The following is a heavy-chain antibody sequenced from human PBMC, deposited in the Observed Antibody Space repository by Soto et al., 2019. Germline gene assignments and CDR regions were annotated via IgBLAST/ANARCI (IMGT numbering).Heavy chain of an antibody. CDR2: ISSSSSTI. CDR3: ARDPRNVLRYFDWLPQGSYYYYGMNV. J-gene: IGHJ6*02. CDR1: GFTYSSYS. Sequence: GGSLRLSCAASGFTYSSYSMNWVRQALGQGLEWVSYISSSSSTIYYADSVKCRFTISRDNAKNSLYLQMNRLRDEDTAVYYCARDPRNVLRYFDWLPQGSYYYYGMNVWGRGSTV. D-gene: IGHD3-9*01. V-gene: IGHV3-48*02.